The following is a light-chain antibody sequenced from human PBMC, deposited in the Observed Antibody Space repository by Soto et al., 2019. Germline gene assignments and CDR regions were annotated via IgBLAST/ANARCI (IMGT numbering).Light chain of an antibody. J-gene: IGLJ3*02. CDR3: AAWDDSLNGWV. Sequence: QSVLTQPPSASGTPGQRVTISCSGSSSNIGSNTVNWYQQLPGRAPKLLIYSNNRRPSGVPDRFSGSKSGTSASLAISGLHSEDEADYYCAAWDDSLNGWVFGGGTKVTVL. CDR2: SNN. V-gene: IGLV1-44*01. CDR1: SSNIGSNT.